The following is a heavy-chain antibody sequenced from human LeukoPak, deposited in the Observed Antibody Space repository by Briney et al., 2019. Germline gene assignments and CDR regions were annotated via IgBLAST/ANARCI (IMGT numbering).Heavy chain of an antibody. CDR3: ARGYSSGWYNDYYYMDV. CDR2: INPNSGGT. J-gene: IGHJ6*03. V-gene: IGHV1-2*02. D-gene: IGHD6-19*01. CDR1: GYTFTGYY. Sequence: ASVKVSCKASGYTFTGYYMHWVRQAPGQGLEWIGWINPNSGGTNYAQKFQGRVTMSRDTSISTAYMELSRLRSDDTAVYYCARGYSSGWYNDYYYMDVWGKGTTVTISS.